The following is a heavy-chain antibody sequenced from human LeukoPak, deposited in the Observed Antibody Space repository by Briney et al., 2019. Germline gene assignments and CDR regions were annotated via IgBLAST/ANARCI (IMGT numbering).Heavy chain of an antibody. CDR3: ARGPDFGQLGTIDIVVVPAAISFICDY. V-gene: IGHV1-2*02. CDR1: GYTLTGYY. D-gene: IGHD2-2*02. J-gene: IGHJ4*02. CDR2: INPNSGGT. Sequence: ASVKVSCKASGYTLTGYYMHWVRQAPGQGLEWMGWINPNSGGTNYAQKFQGRVTMTRDTSISTAYMELSRLRSDDTAVYYCARGPDFGQLGTIDIVVVPAAISFICDYWGQGTLVTVSS.